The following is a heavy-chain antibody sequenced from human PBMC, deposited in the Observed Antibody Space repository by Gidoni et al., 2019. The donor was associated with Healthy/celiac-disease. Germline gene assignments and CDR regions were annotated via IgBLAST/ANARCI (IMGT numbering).Heavy chain of an antibody. V-gene: IGHV4-4*07. D-gene: IGHD6-25*01. CDR1: GGAISSYY. Sequence: QVKLQESGPGLVKPSETLSLTCTVSGGAISSYYWSWIRQPAGKGLEWIGRIYTSGSTNYNPSLKRRVTMSVDTSKNQFSLKLSSVTAADTAVYYCARDRGSGWPYDAFDIWGQGTMVTVSS. CDR3: ARDRGSGWPYDAFDI. CDR2: IYTSGST. J-gene: IGHJ3*02.